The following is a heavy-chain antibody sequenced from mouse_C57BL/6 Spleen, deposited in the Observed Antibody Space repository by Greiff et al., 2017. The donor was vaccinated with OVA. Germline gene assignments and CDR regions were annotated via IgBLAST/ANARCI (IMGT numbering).Heavy chain of an antibody. CDR2: IWTGGGT. V-gene: IGHV2-9-1*01. CDR1: GFSLTSYA. CDR3: ARNEGYWCAY. J-gene: IGHJ3*01. Sequence: VQRVESGPGLVAPSQSLSITCTVSGFSLTSYAISWVRQPPGKGLEWLGAIWTGGGTNYNSALKSRLSISKDNSKSQVFLKMNSLQTDDAARYDCARNEGYWCAYWGQGTLVTVSA.